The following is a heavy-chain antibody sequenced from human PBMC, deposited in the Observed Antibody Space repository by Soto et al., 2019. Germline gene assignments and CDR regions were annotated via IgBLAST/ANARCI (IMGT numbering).Heavy chain of an antibody. CDR3: ARGWYYYGSGSHFDY. J-gene: IGHJ4*02. V-gene: IGHV4-34*01. Sequence: TSETLSLTCAVYGGSFSGYYWSWIRQPPGKGLEWIGEINHSGSTNYNPSLKSRVTISVDTSKNQFSLKLSSVTAADTAVYYCARGWYYYGSGSHFDYWGQGTLVTVSS. CDR1: GGSFSGYY. D-gene: IGHD3-10*01. CDR2: INHSGST.